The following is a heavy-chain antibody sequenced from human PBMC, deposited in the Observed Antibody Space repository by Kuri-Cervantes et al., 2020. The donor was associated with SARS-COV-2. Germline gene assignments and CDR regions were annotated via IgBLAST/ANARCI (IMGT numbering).Heavy chain of an antibody. J-gene: IGHJ5*02. CDR2: INPNSGGT. Sequence: ASVKVSCKASGYTFTGYYMHWVRQAPGQGLEWMGWINPNSGGTNYAQKFQGRVTMTRDTSISTAYMELSRLRSDDTAVYYCAILYWNDGNWFEPWGQGTLVTVSS. CDR1: GYTFTGYY. D-gene: IGHD1-1*01. V-gene: IGHV1-2*02. CDR3: AILYWNDGNWFEP.